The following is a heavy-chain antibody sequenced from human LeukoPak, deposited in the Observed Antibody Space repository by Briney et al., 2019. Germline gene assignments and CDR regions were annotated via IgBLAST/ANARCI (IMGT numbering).Heavy chain of an antibody. V-gene: IGHV3-7*01. CDR2: IKQDGSDK. CDR1: GFTFSSYW. D-gene: IGHD3-16*01. CDR3: ARGFAWYDF. Sequence: GGSLRLSCAASGFTFSSYWMHWVRQAPGKGLEWVANIKQDGSDKYYVDSVKGRFSISRDNTKNSVYLQMSGLRADDTAVYFCARGFAWYDFWGQGTLVTVSS. J-gene: IGHJ5*01.